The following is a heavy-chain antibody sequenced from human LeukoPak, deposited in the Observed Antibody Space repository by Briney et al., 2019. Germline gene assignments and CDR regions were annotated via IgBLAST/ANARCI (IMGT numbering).Heavy chain of an antibody. CDR1: GYSFISYW. J-gene: IGHJ4*02. CDR3: AREASYCSNGVCYVDY. CDR2: IYRGSSDA. Sequence: GESLKISSKCPGYSFISYWIVWVRQMPGKGLEWVWVIYRGSSDARYSTSFQGQVTISADKSISTAYLPWSSLKASATAMYYCAREASYCSNGVCYVDYWGEGTLVTVSS. V-gene: IGHV5-51*01. D-gene: IGHD2-8*01.